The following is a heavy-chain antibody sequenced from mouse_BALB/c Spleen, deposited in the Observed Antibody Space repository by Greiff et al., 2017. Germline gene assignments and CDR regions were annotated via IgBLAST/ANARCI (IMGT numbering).Heavy chain of an antibody. V-gene: IGHV1-80*01. CDR1: GYAFSSYW. CDR3: ARGGDYYGPYYFDY. Sequence: QVQLQQSGAELVRPGSSVKISCKASGYAFSSYWMNWVKQRPGQGLEWIGQIYPGDGDTNYNGKFKGKATLTADKSSSTAYMQLSSLTSEDSAVYFCARGGDYYGPYYFDYWGQGTTLTVSS. CDR2: IYPGDGDT. D-gene: IGHD1-1*01. J-gene: IGHJ2*01.